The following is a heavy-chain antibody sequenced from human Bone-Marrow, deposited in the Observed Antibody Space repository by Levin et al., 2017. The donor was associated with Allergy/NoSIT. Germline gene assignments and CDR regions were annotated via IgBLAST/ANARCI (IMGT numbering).Heavy chain of an antibody. D-gene: IGHD2-15*01. CDR3: AKDMFDRCGDTCYSPFDS. Sequence: GGSLRLSCAASGFPFDDYTMHWVRQVSGKGLEWVSLITWDGGSTLYADSVKGRFTISRDNSKKSLFLKMSSLTTEDTALYYCAKDMFDRCGDTCYSPFDSWGQGTLVMVSS. CDR1: GFPFDDYT. J-gene: IGHJ4*02. CDR2: ITWDGGST. V-gene: IGHV3-43*01.